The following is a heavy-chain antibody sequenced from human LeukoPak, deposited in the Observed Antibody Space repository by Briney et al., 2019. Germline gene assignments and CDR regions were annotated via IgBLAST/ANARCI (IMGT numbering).Heavy chain of an antibody. Sequence: GGSLRLSCAASGFTVSINYMSWVRQAPGKGLEWVSVIYSGGSTYYADSVKGRFTISRHNSKNTLYLQMNSLRVEDTAVYYCARHGYSSGWPQVPSDYWGQGTLVTVSS. J-gene: IGHJ4*02. D-gene: IGHD6-19*01. V-gene: IGHV3-53*01. CDR2: IYSGGST. CDR3: ARHGYSSGWPQVPSDY. CDR1: GFTVSINY.